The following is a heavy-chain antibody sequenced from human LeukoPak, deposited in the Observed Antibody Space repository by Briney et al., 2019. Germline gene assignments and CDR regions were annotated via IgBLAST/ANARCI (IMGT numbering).Heavy chain of an antibody. CDR3: AKDPVNHCASSVCYGLQS. CDR1: GFMLTEYG. J-gene: IGHJ5*02. Sequence: QTGGSLRLSCAASGFMLTEYGIHWVRQAPGKGLEWLSFIRYDDSEYYADSVKGRFTISRDNSKNTLFLQMHSLRYEDTAVYYCAKDPVNHCASSVCYGLQSWGEGTLVIVSS. CDR2: IRYDDSE. D-gene: IGHD3-22*01. V-gene: IGHV3-30*02.